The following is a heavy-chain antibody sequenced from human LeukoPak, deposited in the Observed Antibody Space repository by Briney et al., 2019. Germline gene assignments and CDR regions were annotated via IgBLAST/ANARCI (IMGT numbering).Heavy chain of an antibody. CDR2: FSGSDTST. D-gene: IGHD5-12*01. CDR1: GFTFSSYG. Sequence: GSLRLSCAASGFTFSSYGMHWVRQAPGKGLEWVSGFSGSDTSTYYADSVKGRFTISRDNSKNTLYLQMNSLRAEDTAVYYCAKDRYSGYDSHFDYWGQGTLVTVSS. CDR3: AKDRYSGYDSHFDY. J-gene: IGHJ4*02. V-gene: IGHV3-23*01.